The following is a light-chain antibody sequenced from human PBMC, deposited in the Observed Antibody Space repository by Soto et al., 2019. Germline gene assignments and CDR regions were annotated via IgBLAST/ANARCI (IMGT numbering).Light chain of an antibody. Sequence: DRHMTQSPSSLSASIGDRVAITCRASQGISNYLAWYQQKPGKVPKLLIYAASTLQSGFPSRFSGSRSGTDFALTISSLQPEDVATYYCQKYNSAPWTFGQGTKVDIK. J-gene: IGKJ1*01. V-gene: IGKV1-27*01. CDR3: QKYNSAPWT. CDR2: AAS. CDR1: QGISNY.